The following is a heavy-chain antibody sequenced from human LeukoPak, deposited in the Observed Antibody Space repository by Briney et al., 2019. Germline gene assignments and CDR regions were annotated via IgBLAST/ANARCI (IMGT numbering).Heavy chain of an antibody. D-gene: IGHD6-19*01. CDR3: ARSAGERGYYYYMDV. Sequence: SETLSLTCTVSGGSISSSSYYWGWIRQPPGKGLEWIGSIYYSGSTYYNPSLKSRVTISVDTSKNQFSLKLSSVTAADTAVYYCARSAGERGYYYYMDVWGKGTTVTVSS. CDR2: IYYSGST. J-gene: IGHJ6*03. V-gene: IGHV4-39*07. CDR1: GGSISSSSYY.